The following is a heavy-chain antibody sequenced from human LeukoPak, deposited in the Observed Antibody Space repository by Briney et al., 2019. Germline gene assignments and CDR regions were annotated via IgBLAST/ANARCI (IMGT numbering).Heavy chain of an antibody. CDR1: GFTFSSYA. J-gene: IGHJ4*02. CDR2: ISGCGGST. CDR3: AKVTRTRYCSSISCRYYFDY. D-gene: IGHD2-2*01. Sequence: GGSLRLSCAASGFTFSSYAMSWVRQAPGKGLEWVSAISGCGGSTYYADSVKGRFTISRDNSKNTLYLQMNSLRAEDTAVYYCAKVTRTRYCSSISCRYYFDYWGQGTLVTVSS. V-gene: IGHV3-23*01.